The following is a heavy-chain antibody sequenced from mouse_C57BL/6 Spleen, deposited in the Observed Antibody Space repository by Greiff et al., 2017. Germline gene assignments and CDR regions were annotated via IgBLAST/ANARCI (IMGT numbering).Heavy chain of an antibody. D-gene: IGHD2-3*01. CDR3: ARSDGYYNWYFDV. CDR2: IDPSDSYT. CDR1: GYTFTSYW. J-gene: IGHJ1*03. Sequence: VQLQQSGAELVRPGTSVKLSCKASGYTFTSYWMHWVKQRPGQGLEWIGVIDPSDSYTNYNQKFKGKATLTVDTSSSTAYMQLSSLTSEDSAVYYCARSDGYYNWYFDVWGTGTTVTVSS. V-gene: IGHV1-59*01.